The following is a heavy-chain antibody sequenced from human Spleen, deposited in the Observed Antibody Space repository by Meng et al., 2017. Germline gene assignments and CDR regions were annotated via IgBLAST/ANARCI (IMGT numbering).Heavy chain of an antibody. CDR1: GGTFSSYA. D-gene: IGHD6-13*01. CDR2: IDPKTGDT. V-gene: IGHV1-2*06. J-gene: IGHJ4*01. CDR3: ARDEDISAAGKLFGDY. Sequence: GQLVEAGAGVKKPVSSVKVSCKASGGTFSSYAISWVRQAPGQGLEWMGRIDPKTGDTHYALKFQGRVTMTGDTSISTAYMELSGLRSDDTAMYYCARDEDISAAGKLFGDYWGHGTLVTVSS.